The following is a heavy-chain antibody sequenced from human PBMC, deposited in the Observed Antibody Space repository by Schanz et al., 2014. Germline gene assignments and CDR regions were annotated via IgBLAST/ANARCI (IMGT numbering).Heavy chain of an antibody. Sequence: VQLVESGGGLVQPGGSVRLSCGASGFSFSTHWMAWVRQAPGKGLEWVTSIGDDGADKYYLDSVRGRLSISRDNTKTFWHLEMNNLRAENTAVCVCARESGGQNNLDDEPHKYTYMDVWGKGATVTVSS. CDR1: GFSFSTHW. D-gene: IGHD1-1*01. CDR3: ARESGGQNNLDDEPHKYTYMDV. CDR2: IGDDGADK. V-gene: IGHV3-7*01. J-gene: IGHJ6*03.